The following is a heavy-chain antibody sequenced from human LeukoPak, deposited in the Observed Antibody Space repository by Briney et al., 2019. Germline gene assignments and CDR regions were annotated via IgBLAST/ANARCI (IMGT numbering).Heavy chain of an antibody. CDR2: ISGSGGST. CDR1: GFTFSSYA. Sequence: PGGSLRLSCAASGFTFSSYAMSWVRQAPGKGLEWVSAISGSGGSTYYADSVKGRFTISRDNSKNTLYLQMNSLRAEDTAVYYCAKARYYYDSSGYLGWYYFDYWGQGTLVTVSS. V-gene: IGHV3-23*01. CDR3: AKARYYYDSSGYLGWYYFDY. D-gene: IGHD3-22*01. J-gene: IGHJ4*02.